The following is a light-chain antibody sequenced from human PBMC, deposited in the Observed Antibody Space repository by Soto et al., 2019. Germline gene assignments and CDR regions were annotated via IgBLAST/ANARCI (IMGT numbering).Light chain of an antibody. V-gene: IGLV2-11*01. CDR2: DVD. Sequence: QFALTQPRSVSGSPGQSVTISCTGTSSDIGGYHYVSWYQQHSGKAPQLLIYDVDERPSGVPDRFSGSKSGNTAYLTISGLQADDEAYYYCCSYAATNTFVFGTGTKVTVL. CDR3: CSYAATNTFV. CDR1: SSDIGGYHY. J-gene: IGLJ1*01.